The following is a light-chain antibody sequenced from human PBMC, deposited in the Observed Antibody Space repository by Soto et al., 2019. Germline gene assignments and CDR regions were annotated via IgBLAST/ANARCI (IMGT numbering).Light chain of an antibody. V-gene: IGKV3D-20*01. CDR1: QSFSSN. CDR2: DAS. CDR3: QQSGSSPIT. J-gene: IGKJ5*01. Sequence: ELVMTQSPATLSVSPGERATLSCRASQSFSSNVAWYQQKPGLAPRLIIYDASTRATGIPDRFSGSGSGTDFTLTISRLEPEDFAVYYCQQSGSSPITFGQGTRLEIK.